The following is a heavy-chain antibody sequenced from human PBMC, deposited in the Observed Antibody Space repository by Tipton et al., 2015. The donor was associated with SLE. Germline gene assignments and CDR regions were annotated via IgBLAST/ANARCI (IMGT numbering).Heavy chain of an antibody. CDR1: GGSFSGYY. CDR2: INHSRST. CDR3: ARLPDYFDH. J-gene: IGHJ4*02. V-gene: IGHV4-34*01. Sequence: TLSLTCTVYGGSFSGYYWTWIRQPPGKGLEWIGEINHSRSTNYNPSLKSRVTISVDTSKNQFSLKLRSVTAADTAVYYCARLPDYFDHWGQGALVTVSS.